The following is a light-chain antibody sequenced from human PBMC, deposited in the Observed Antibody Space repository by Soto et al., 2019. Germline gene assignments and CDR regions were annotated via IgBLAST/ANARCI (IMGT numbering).Light chain of an antibody. CDR2: AAS. CDR1: QGISSY. Sequence: DIQLTQSPSLLSASVGDRVTITCRASQGISSYLAWYQQKPVKAPKLLIYAASTLQSGVPSRFSGSGSGTEFTLTISSLQPEDFATYYCQQLDSYPLTFGGGTKVEIK. CDR3: QQLDSYPLT. V-gene: IGKV1-9*01. J-gene: IGKJ4*01.